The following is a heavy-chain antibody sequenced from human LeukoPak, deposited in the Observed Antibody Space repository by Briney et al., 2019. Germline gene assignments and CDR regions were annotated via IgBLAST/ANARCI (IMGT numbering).Heavy chain of an antibody. Sequence: GGSLRLSCAASGFTFSSYGTHWVRQAPGKGLEWVAFIRYDGSNKYYADSVKGRFTISRVNSKNTLYLQMNSLRAEDTAVYYCARDRADGYNYGDSFDNWGQGVLVTVSS. J-gene: IGHJ4*02. CDR1: GFTFSSYG. V-gene: IGHV3-30*02. CDR3: ARDRADGYNYGDSFDN. D-gene: IGHD5-18*01. CDR2: IRYDGSNK.